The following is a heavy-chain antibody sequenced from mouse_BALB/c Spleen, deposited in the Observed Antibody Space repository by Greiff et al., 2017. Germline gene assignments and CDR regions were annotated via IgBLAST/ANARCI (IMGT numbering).Heavy chain of an antibody. V-gene: IGHV1-12*01. CDR3: ASEGSRDEAMDY. CDR1: GYTFTSYK. J-gene: IGHJ4*01. Sequence: QVQLKQSGAELVRSGASVKMSCKASGYTFTSYKMHWVKQTPGQGLEWIGYIYPGNGGTNYKQKFKGKATLTADTSSSTAYMQISSLTSEDAAVFFCASEGSRDEAMDYWGQGTSVTVSS. CDR2: IYPGNGGT.